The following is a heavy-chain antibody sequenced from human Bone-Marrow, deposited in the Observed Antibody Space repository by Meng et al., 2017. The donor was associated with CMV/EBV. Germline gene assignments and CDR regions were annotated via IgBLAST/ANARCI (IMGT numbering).Heavy chain of an antibody. Sequence: SETLSLTCTVSGGSISSSSYYWGWIRQPPGKGLEWIGSIYYSGSTYYNPSLKSRVTRSVDTSKNQFPLNLSSVTAADTAVYYGAGERNYDILTGYYPPVDWGQGALVTFSS. D-gene: IGHD3-9*01. CDR1: GGSISSSSYY. J-gene: IGHJ4*02. CDR2: IYYSGST. CDR3: AGERNYDILTGYYPPVD. V-gene: IGHV4-39*01.